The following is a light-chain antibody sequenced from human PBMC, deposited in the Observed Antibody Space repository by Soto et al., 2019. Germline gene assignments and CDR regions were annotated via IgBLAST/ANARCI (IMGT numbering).Light chain of an antibody. CDR1: NIATYS. V-gene: IGLV3-21*04. CDR3: QLWDNKNDEVV. J-gene: IGLJ3*02. CDR2: NDN. Sequence: SYELTQPPSVSLAPGKTARITCGGNNIATYSVHWYRQKPGQAPVLVISNDNDRPSGIPDRFSGSNSGLTATLTIRRVEAGDEADYYCQLWDNKNDEVVFGGGTKLTVL.